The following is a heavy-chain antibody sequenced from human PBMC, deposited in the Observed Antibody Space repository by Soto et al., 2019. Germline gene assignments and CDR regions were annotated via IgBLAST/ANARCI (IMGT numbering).Heavy chain of an antibody. J-gene: IGHJ6*01. CDR2: IRYSGST. V-gene: IGHV4-59*01. Sequence: SETLSLTCTVSGGSISSYYWSWIRQPPGKGLEWIGYIRYSGSTNYNPSLKSRVTISVDTSKNQFSLRLTSVTAADTAMYYCAKNTRFGELFHDYYAMDVWGQGTTVTVSS. D-gene: IGHD3-10*01. CDR1: GGSISSYY. CDR3: AKNTRFGELFHDYYAMDV.